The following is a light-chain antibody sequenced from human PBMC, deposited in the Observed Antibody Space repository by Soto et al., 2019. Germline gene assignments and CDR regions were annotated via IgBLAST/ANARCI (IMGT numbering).Light chain of an antibody. V-gene: IGKV1-39*01. CDR3: QQSYSPPPA. CDR1: HTITTY. J-gene: IGKJ2*01. CDR2: ASS. Sequence: DIQMTQSPPSLSTSAGERVTMTCRASHTITTYLSWYAQKAGKTPRLLIYASSRLQSGVPSRFSGSGAGTDFTPTIPRLQPEDVSAYFCQQSYSPPPACGQGTKGESK.